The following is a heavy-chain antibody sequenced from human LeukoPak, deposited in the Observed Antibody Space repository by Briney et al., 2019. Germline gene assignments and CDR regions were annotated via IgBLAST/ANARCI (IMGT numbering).Heavy chain of an antibody. D-gene: IGHD6-13*01. V-gene: IGHV3-33*01. Sequence: PGGSLRLSCAASGFTFSNYGMHWVRQAPGEGLEWVAIIWHDGSNKYYADSVKGRFTISRDNSKNTLYLQMSSLRAEDTAVYYCASLGSSWYIINWGQGTLVTVSS. CDR2: IWHDGSNK. J-gene: IGHJ4*02. CDR3: ASLGSSWYIIN. CDR1: GFTFSNYG.